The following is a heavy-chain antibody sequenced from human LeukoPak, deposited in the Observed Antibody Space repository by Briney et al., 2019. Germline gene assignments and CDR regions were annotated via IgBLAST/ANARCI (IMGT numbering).Heavy chain of an antibody. CDR3: EAEDGIRYFDY. D-gene: IGHD3-9*01. J-gene: IGHJ4*01. Sequence: SETLSLTCTVSGVSIFNFYWNWVRQATGKGLEWIGYVHYSGTSNYNPSLKRRVTISVDTSKSQFSLKLTSATAADTAVFFFEAEDGIRYFDYWGQGALLTVSS. CDR2: VHYSGTS. V-gene: IGHV4-59*08. CDR1: GVSIFNFY.